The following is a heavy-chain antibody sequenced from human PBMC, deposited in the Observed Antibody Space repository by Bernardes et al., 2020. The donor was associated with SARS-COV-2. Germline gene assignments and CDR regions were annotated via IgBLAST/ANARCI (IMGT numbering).Heavy chain of an antibody. V-gene: IGHV2-26*01. J-gene: IGHJ6*02. Sequence: SGPTLVKPTETLTLTCSVSGFSVYNARMGVSWIRQPPGKALEWLAHIFSNDEKSYNTSLKRRLTISKDTSKSQVVLTITNVDPVDTATYFCARIGSLLRYYDSSAYNYHYGMDVWGQGTTVTVSS. CDR3: ARIGSLLRYYDSSAYNYHYGMDV. CDR2: IFSNDEK. CDR1: GFSVYNARMG. D-gene: IGHD3-22*01.